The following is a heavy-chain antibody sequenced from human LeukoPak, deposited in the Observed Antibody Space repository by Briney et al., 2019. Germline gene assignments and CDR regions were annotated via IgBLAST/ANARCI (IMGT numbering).Heavy chain of an antibody. CDR2: ISSSSSYI. Sequence: GGSLRLSCAASGFTFSSYSMNWVRQAPGKGLEWVSSISSSSSYIYYADSVKGRFTISRDNAKNSLYLQMNSLRAEDTAVYYCARGVTMVRGVISPPGGYWGQGTLVTVSS. D-gene: IGHD3-10*01. CDR1: GFTFSSYS. J-gene: IGHJ4*02. V-gene: IGHV3-21*01. CDR3: ARGVTMVRGVISPPGGY.